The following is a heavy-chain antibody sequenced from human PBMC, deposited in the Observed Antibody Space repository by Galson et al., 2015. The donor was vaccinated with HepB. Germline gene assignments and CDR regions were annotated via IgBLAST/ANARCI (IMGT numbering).Heavy chain of an antibody. V-gene: IGHV1-3*01. CDR2: INAGYGNT. D-gene: IGHD6-19*01. Sequence: SVKVSCKASGYTFTSYAMHWVRQAPGQRLEWMGWINAGYGNTKYSQKFQGRVTITRDTSASTAYMELSSLRSEDTAVYYCVASGNRSSGWYLYYYGMDVWGQGTTVTVSS. J-gene: IGHJ6*02. CDR3: VASGNRSSGWYLYYYGMDV. CDR1: GYTFTSYA.